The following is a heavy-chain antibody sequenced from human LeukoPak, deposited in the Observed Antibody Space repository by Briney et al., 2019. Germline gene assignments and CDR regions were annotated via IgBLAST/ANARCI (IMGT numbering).Heavy chain of an antibody. CDR3: ANEVGTEVVVAIDY. Sequence: PGGSLRVSCAASGFTFSSYNMNWVRQAPGKGLEWVSYISSSSSTIYYADSVKGRFTISRDNSKNTLYVQMNSLKAEDTAVYYCANEVGTEVVVAIDYWGQGTLVTVSS. CDR1: GFTFSSYN. J-gene: IGHJ4*02. V-gene: IGHV3-48*01. D-gene: IGHD2-15*01. CDR2: ISSSSSTI.